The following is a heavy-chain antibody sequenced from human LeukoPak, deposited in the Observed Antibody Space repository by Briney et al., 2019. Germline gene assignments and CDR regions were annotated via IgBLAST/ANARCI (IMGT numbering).Heavy chain of an antibody. Sequence: ASVKVSCKASGYTFTGYYMHWVRQAPGQGLEWMGWINPNSGGTNYAQKFQGRVTMTRDTSISTAYMELSRLRSDDTAVYYCARDRAYYDSSGPDYWGQGTLVTVSS. CDR3: ARDRAYYDSSGPDY. J-gene: IGHJ4*02. V-gene: IGHV1-2*02. CDR2: INPNSGGT. CDR1: GYTFTGYY. D-gene: IGHD3-22*01.